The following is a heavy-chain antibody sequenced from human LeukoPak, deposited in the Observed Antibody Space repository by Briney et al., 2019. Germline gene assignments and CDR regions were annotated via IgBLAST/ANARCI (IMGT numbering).Heavy chain of an antibody. CDR1: GGSISSSSYY. J-gene: IGHJ3*02. Sequence: SETLSLTCTVSGGSISSSSYYWGWIRQPPGKGLEWIGSIYYSGSTYYNPSLKSRVTISVDTSKNQFSLKLSSVTAADTAVYHCAREGGYDSSGYYYSPDHAFDIWGQGTMVTVSS. V-gene: IGHV4-39*01. D-gene: IGHD3-22*01. CDR3: AREGGYDSSGYYYSPDHAFDI. CDR2: IYYSGST.